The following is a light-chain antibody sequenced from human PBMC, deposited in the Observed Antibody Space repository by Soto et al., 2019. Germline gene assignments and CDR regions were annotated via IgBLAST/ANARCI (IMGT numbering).Light chain of an antibody. Sequence: DIQMTQSPSSLSASVGDRVTITCQASQHVGVFLNWYQQKAGNAPKLLIFDASFLERGVPSRFRGSGSGTEFSLTISSLQAEDVARYYCQQHDSLPITFGQGTRLEIK. V-gene: IGKV1-33*01. J-gene: IGKJ5*01. CDR1: QHVGVF. CDR2: DAS. CDR3: QQHDSLPIT.